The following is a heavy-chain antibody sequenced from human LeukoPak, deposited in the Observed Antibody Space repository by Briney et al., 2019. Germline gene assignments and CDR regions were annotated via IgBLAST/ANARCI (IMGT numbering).Heavy chain of an antibody. Sequence: PRGSLRLSCAASGFTFSNAWMSWVRQAPGKGLEWVGRIKSKTDGGTTDYAAPVKGRFTISRDDSKNTLYLQMNSLKTEDTAVYYCTTDPYYYDSSGYYPLGYFDYWGQGTLVTVSS. V-gene: IGHV3-15*01. D-gene: IGHD3-22*01. CDR1: GFTFSNAW. CDR2: IKSKTDGGTT. CDR3: TTDPYYYDSSGYYPLGYFDY. J-gene: IGHJ4*02.